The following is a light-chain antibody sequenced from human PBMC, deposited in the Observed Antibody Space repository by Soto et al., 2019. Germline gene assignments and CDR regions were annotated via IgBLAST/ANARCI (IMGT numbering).Light chain of an antibody. J-gene: IGLJ3*02. CDR3: GADHGSGSNFVWV. CDR1: SGYSNYK. V-gene: IGLV9-49*01. Sequence: QSVLTQPPSASASLGASVTLTCTLSSGYSNYKVDWYQQRPGKGPRFVMRVGAGGIVGSKGDGIPDRFSVVGSGLNRYLTIKDIQEEDESDYHCGADHGSGSNFVWVFGGGTKVTVL. CDR2: VGAGGIVG.